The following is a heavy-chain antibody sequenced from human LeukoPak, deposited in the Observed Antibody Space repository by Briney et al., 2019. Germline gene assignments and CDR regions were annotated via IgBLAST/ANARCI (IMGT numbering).Heavy chain of an antibody. V-gene: IGHV1-69*13. Sequence: SVKVSCKASGGTFSSYAISWVRQAPGQGLEWMGGIIPIFGTANYAQKFQGRVTITADESTSTAYMELSSLRSEDTAVYYCARDSGYDWGRTYYFDYWGQGTLVTVSS. D-gene: IGHD5-12*01. CDR1: GGTFSSYA. CDR2: IIPIFGTA. J-gene: IGHJ4*02. CDR3: ARDSGYDWGRTYYFDY.